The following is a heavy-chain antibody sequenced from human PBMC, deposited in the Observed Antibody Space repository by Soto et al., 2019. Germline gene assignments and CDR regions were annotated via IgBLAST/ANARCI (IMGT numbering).Heavy chain of an antibody. Sequence: GASVKVSCKASGYTFTSYGISWVRQAPGQGLEWMGWISAYNGNTNYAQKLQGRVTMTTDTSTSTAYMELRSLRSDDTAVYYCARVKCITMVRGVISWFDPWGQGTLVTVSS. D-gene: IGHD3-10*01. CDR1: GYTFTSYG. CDR3: ARVKCITMVRGVISWFDP. J-gene: IGHJ5*02. V-gene: IGHV1-18*01. CDR2: ISAYNGNT.